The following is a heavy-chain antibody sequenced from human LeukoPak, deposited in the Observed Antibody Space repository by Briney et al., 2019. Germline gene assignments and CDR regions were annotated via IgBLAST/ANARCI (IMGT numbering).Heavy chain of an antibody. J-gene: IGHJ6*03. Sequence: SETLSLTCTVSGGSISSSSYYWGWIRQPPGKGLEWIGTFYYSGTTYYNPSLKSRVTISVDTSKNQFSLKLSSVTAADTAVYYCARHVASGDCYMDVWGKGTTVTISS. CDR3: ARHVASGDCYMDV. CDR2: FYYSGTT. V-gene: IGHV4-39*01. CDR1: GGSISSSSYY. D-gene: IGHD2-21*01.